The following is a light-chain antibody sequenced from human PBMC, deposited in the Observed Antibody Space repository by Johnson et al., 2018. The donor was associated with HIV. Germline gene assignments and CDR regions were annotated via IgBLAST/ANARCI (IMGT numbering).Light chain of an antibody. CDR1: SSNIGNNY. V-gene: IGLV1-51*01. J-gene: IGLJ1*01. CDR3: GTWDLSLNAYV. CDR2: DNN. Sequence: QPVLTQPPSVSAAPGQKVTISCSGSSSNIGNNYVSWYQQVPGTAPKLLIYDNNRRPSGIPDRFSGSKSGTSATLGITGLQTGDEADYFCGTWDLSLNAYVFGPGTKVTVL.